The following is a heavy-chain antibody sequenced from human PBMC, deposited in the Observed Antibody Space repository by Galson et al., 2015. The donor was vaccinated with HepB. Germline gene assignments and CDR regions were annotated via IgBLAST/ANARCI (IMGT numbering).Heavy chain of an antibody. V-gene: IGHV1-8*01. CDR1: GYTFTSYD. Sequence: SVKVSCKASGYTFTSYDINWVRQATGQGLEWMGWMNPNSGNTGYAQKFQGRVTMTRNTSISTAYMELSSLRSEDTAVYYCASVGVRGVAFDIWGQGTMVTVSS. CDR2: MNPNSGNT. D-gene: IGHD3-10*01. CDR3: ASVGVRGVAFDI. J-gene: IGHJ3*02.